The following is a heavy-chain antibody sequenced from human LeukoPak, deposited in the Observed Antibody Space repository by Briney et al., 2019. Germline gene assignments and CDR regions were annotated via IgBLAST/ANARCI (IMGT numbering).Heavy chain of an antibody. Sequence: PGGSLRLSCAASGFTVDNNYMSWVRQAPGKGLEWVSAISGSGGSTYYADSVKGRFTISRDNSKNTLYLQMNSLRAEDTAVYYCAKDGWNYVRVYYFDYWGQGTLVTVSS. V-gene: IGHV3-23*01. CDR2: ISGSGGST. CDR3: AKDGWNYVRVYYFDY. D-gene: IGHD1-7*01. J-gene: IGHJ4*02. CDR1: GFTVDNNY.